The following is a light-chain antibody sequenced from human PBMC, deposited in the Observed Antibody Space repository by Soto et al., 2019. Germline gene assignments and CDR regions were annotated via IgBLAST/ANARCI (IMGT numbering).Light chain of an antibody. Sequence: QPVLTQPPSASGTPGQRVTISCSGTNSNIGSNFVYWYQHLPGTTPKLLVFSYNQRPSGVPDRFSGSKSGYTASLTISGLQPEDEAVYYCSSFTTNIRVFGGGTKLTVL. CDR2: SYN. V-gene: IGLV1-44*01. CDR3: SSFTTNIRV. CDR1: NSNIGSNF. J-gene: IGLJ3*02.